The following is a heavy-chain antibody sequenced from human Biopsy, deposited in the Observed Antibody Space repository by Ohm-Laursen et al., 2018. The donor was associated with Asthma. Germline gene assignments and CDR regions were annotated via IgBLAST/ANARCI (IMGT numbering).Heavy chain of an antibody. Sequence: SVKVSCKTSGYTFNSAGITWVRQAPKQGLEWMGWISVYNGNTKVAQKLQDRVTMITDTSTSTAYMELRSLRSDDTAVYFCARAVDYSHYYGIDVWGQGTTVTVS. CDR1: GYTFNSAG. CDR2: ISVYNGNT. V-gene: IGHV1-18*01. J-gene: IGHJ6*02. CDR3: ARAVDYSHYYGIDV. D-gene: IGHD3-10*01.